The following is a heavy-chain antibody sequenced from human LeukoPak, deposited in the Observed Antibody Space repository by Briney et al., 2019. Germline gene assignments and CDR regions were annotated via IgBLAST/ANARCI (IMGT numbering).Heavy chain of an antibody. CDR3: ARSGLKFDL. D-gene: IGHD3-10*01. Sequence: SETLSLTCTVSGGSISSYYWSWIRQPPGKGLEWIGCIYFSGSTNYNPSLKSRVTISVDTSKNQFSLKLSSVTAADTAVYYCARSGLKFDLWGRGTLVTVSS. J-gene: IGHJ2*01. V-gene: IGHV4-59*01. CDR2: IYFSGST. CDR1: GGSISSYY.